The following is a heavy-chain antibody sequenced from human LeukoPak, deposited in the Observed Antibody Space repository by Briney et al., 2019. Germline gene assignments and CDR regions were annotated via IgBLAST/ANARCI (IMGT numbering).Heavy chain of an antibody. Sequence: GGSLRLSCAASGFTFSIYSMNWVRQAPGKGLEWVSLIDTSGSYIYYGDSVMGRVTISRDNAKNSLYLQMNGLRAEDTAVYYCARGRSITLLRGVAMSDGFDIWGQGAMVTVPS. CDR2: IDTSGSYI. CDR3: ARGRSITLLRGVAMSDGFDI. J-gene: IGHJ3*02. V-gene: IGHV3-21*01. D-gene: IGHD3-10*01. CDR1: GFTFSIYS.